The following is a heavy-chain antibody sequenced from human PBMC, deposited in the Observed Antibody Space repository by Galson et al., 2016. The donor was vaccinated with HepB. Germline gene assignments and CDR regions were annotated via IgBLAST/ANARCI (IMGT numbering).Heavy chain of an antibody. CDR1: GFIFSSYT. CDR3: ARGYGSGTYFVNNWFDP. V-gene: IGHV3-23*01. Sequence: SLRLSCAASGFIFSSYTMDWVRQAPGKRLEWVSAISGSGGGTYYADSVKGQFTISRDNSKNTLYLQLNNLRAGDTAVYYCARGYGSGTYFVNNWFDPWGQGTLVTVSS. J-gene: IGHJ5*02. D-gene: IGHD3-10*01. CDR2: ISGSGGGT.